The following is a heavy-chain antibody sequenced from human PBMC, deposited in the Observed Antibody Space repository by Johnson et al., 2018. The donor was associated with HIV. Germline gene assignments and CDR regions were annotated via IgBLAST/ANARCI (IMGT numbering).Heavy chain of an antibody. J-gene: IGHJ3*02. Sequence: QVQLVESGGGLVQPGRSLRLSCAASRFTFSDYYMSWIRQTPGKGLEWVAYISSSGGTIYYADSVKGRFSISRDNAKNSLYLQMNSLRAEDTAVYYCAFPTGATTAFDIWGQGTMVTVSS. CDR3: AFPTGATTAFDI. D-gene: IGHD5-24*01. CDR1: RFTFSDYY. CDR2: ISSSGGTI. V-gene: IGHV3-11*04.